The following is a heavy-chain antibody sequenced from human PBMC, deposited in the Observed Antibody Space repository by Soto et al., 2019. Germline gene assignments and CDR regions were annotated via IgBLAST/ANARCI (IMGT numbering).Heavy chain of an antibody. V-gene: IGHV3-11*05. CDR3: AREGRCSAGSCYSLDAFDI. Sequence: QVQLVESGGGLVKPGGSLRLSCAASGFTFSDYYMSWIRQAPGKGLEWVSYISSSSSYTNYADSVKGRFTISRDNAKNSLYLQMNSLRAEDTAVYYCAREGRCSAGSCYSLDAFDIWGQGTMVTVSS. J-gene: IGHJ3*02. D-gene: IGHD2-15*01. CDR1: GFTFSDYY. CDR2: ISSSSSYT.